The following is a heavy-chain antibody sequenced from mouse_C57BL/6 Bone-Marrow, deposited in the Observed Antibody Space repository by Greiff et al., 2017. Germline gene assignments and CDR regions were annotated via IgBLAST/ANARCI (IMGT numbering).Heavy chain of an antibody. Sequence: EVKLMESGGGLVQPGGSLKLSCAASGFTFSDYGMAWVRQAPRKGPEWVAFISNLAYSIYYADTVTGRFTISRENAKNTLYLEMSSLRSEDTAMYYCAYDAGFAYWGQGTLVTVSA. CDR2: ISNLAYSI. D-gene: IGHD2-12*01. J-gene: IGHJ3*01. CDR3: AYDAGFAY. V-gene: IGHV5-15*01. CDR1: GFTFSDYG.